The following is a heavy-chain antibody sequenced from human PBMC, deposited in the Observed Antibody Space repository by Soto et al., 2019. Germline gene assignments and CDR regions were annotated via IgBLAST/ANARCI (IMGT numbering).Heavy chain of an antibody. CDR1: GYTFTSYG. J-gene: IGHJ4*02. Sequence: QVQLVQSGPEVKKPGASVKVSCKTSGYTFTSYGISWVRQAPGQGLEWMGWISTDKGKTNYAQKFQGRVTMTTDTSTSTAYMELRSLRSDDTAVYYCATRSPAFDYWGQGTLLTASS. CDR3: ATRSPAFDY. CDR2: ISTDKGKT. V-gene: IGHV1-18*01.